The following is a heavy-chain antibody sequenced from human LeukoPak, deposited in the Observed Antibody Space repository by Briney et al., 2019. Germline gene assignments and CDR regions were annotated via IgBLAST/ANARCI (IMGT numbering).Heavy chain of an antibody. CDR1: GFTFSSYE. J-gene: IGHJ5*02. D-gene: IGHD6-19*01. V-gene: IGHV3-48*03. CDR2: ISASGSGI. Sequence: GGSLTLSCAASGFTFSSYEMNWVRQAPGKGLEWVSYISASGSGIHYADSVKGRFTISRDNAENALYLQTNSLRAEDTAVYYCARDRGGWYRWFDPWGQGTLVTVSS. CDR3: ARDRGGWYRWFDP.